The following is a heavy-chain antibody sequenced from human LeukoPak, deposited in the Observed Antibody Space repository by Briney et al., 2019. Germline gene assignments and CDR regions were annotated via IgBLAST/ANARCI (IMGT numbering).Heavy chain of an antibody. J-gene: IGHJ5*02. CDR2: FDPEDGET. Sequence: ASVKVSCKVSGYTLTELSMHWVRQAPGKGLEWMGGFDPEDGETIYAQKFQGRVTMTEDTSTDTAYMELSSLRSEDTAVYYCATLSGVPAHKNGFDPGGQGTLVTVPS. V-gene: IGHV1-24*01. CDR1: GYTLTELS. CDR3: ATLSGVPAHKNGFDP. D-gene: IGHD2-15*01.